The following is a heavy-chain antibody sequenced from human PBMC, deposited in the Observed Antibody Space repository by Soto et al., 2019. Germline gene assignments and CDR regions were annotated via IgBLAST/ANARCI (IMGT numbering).Heavy chain of an antibody. Sequence: VQLVESGGGLVQPGRSLRLSCAASGFSFDDYSMHWVRQAPGKGLEWVAGVTWNSDTIDYADSVKGRFTISRDNAKNSLFLQMNSLRTEDTALYYWVKDKATRYYGLDVWGQGTTVTVS. V-gene: IGHV3-9*01. CDR2: VTWNSDTI. CDR1: GFSFDDYS. CDR3: VKDKATRYYGLDV. J-gene: IGHJ6*02. D-gene: IGHD2-15*01.